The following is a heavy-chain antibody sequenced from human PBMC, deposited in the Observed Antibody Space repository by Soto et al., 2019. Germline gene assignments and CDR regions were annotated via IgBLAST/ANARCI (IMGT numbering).Heavy chain of an antibody. Sequence: SETLSLTCTVSGGSISSYYWSWIRQPPGKGLEWIGYIYYSGSTNYNPSLKSRVTISVDTSRNQFSLKLSSVTAADTAVYYCARGRRNNWFDPWGQGTLVTVST. CDR2: IYYSGST. J-gene: IGHJ5*02. CDR1: GGSISSYY. CDR3: ARGRRNNWFDP. V-gene: IGHV4-59*01.